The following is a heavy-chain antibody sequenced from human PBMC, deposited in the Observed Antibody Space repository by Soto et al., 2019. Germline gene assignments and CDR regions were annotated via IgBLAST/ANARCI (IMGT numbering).Heavy chain of an antibody. Sequence: SETLSLTCIVSGASFSDANYYWVWIRQPPGEGLEWIGSFYYDGRTYYNASLKSRVTISVDTSRNHFSLMLTSVTAADTAVYYCERRSHIVVAITWGPGTMVTV. J-gene: IGHJ4*02. CDR2: FYYDGRT. CDR3: ERRSHIVVAIT. CDR1: GASFSDANYY. V-gene: IGHV4-39*02. D-gene: IGHD2-21*01.